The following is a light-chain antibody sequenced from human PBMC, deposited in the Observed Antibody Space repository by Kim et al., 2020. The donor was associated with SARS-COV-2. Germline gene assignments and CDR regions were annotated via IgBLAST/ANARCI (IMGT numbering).Light chain of an antibody. Sequence: DIVMTQSPLSLPVSPGEPASISCRSSQSLLHRTGYNYVDWYLQKPGQSPQLLIYLGSNRAHGVPYRFSGSGSGTDFTLKISRVEAEDVGVYFCVQVLQTPLTFGGGTKVDIK. CDR3: VQVLQTPLT. V-gene: IGKV2-28*01. CDR1: QSLLHRTGYNY. CDR2: LGS. J-gene: IGKJ4*01.